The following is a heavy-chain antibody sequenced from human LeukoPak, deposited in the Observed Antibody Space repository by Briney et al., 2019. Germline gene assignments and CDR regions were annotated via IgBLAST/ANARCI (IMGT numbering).Heavy chain of an antibody. CDR1: GFTFSSYG. V-gene: IGHV3-30*18. CDR2: ISYDGSNK. J-gene: IGHJ4*02. CDR3: AKDLGYYDSSGYYFTMPDY. D-gene: IGHD3-22*01. Sequence: GRSLRLSCAASGFTFSSYGMHWVRQAPGRGLEWVAVISYDGSNKYYADSVKGRFTISRDNSKNTLYLQMNSLGAEDTAVHYCAKDLGYYDSSGYYFTMPDYWGQGTLVTVSS.